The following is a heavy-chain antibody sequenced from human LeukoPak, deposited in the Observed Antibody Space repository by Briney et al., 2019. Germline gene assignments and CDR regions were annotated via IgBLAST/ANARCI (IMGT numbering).Heavy chain of an antibody. CDR2: INPNSGGT. V-gene: IGHV1-2*02. Sequence: ASVKVSCKASGYTFTGYYMHWVRQAPGQGLEWMGWINPNSGGTNYAQKLQGRVTMTRDTSISTAYMELSRLRSDDTAVYYCASHPPRYFGVVTDYYYMDVWGKGTTVTVSS. CDR3: ASHPPRYFGVVTDYYYMDV. CDR1: GYTFTGYY. D-gene: IGHD3-3*01. J-gene: IGHJ6*03.